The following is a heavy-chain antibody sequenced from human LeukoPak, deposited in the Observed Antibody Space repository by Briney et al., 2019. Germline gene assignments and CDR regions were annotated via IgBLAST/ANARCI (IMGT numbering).Heavy chain of an antibody. V-gene: IGHV3-53*01. Sequence: PGGSLRLSCTASGFNVSSKYMNWVRQAPGKGLEWVAVIYSGGSTHYADSVKGRFTISRDNSKNTLYLQMNSLRAEDTAVYYCAKGATGYGYFDLWGRGTLVTVSS. D-gene: IGHD2-15*01. CDR3: AKGATGYGYFDL. CDR1: GFNVSSKY. J-gene: IGHJ2*01. CDR2: IYSGGST.